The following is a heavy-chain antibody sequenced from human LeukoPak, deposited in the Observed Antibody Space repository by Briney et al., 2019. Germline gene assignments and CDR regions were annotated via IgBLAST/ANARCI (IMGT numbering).Heavy chain of an antibody. CDR2: INPNSGGT. CDR3: ARVIPAAAGEPFDC. Sequence: ASVKVSCKASGYTFTGYYMHWVRQAPGQGLEWMGWINPNSGGTNYAQKFQGRVTMTRDTSISTAYMELSRLRSDDTAVYYCARVIPAAAGEPFDCWGQGTLVTVSS. V-gene: IGHV1-2*02. D-gene: IGHD6-13*01. CDR1: GYTFTGYY. J-gene: IGHJ4*02.